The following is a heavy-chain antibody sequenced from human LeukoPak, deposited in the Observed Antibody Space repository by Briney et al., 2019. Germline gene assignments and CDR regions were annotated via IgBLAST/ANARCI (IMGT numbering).Heavy chain of an antibody. CDR2: MDHSGST. Sequence: SETLSLTCAVSGYSISSGYYWGWVRQPPGKELEWIGSMDHSGSTYYNPSLKSRVTISLDTSKNQFSLKLSSVTAADTAVYYCARLAQGGSKTYYFDYWGQGTLVTVSS. J-gene: IGHJ4*02. CDR1: GYSISSGYY. D-gene: IGHD5-12*01. V-gene: IGHV4-38-2*01. CDR3: ARLAQGGSKTYYFDY.